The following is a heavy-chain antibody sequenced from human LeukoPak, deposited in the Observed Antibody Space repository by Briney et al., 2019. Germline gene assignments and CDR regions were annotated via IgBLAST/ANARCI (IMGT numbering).Heavy chain of an antibody. CDR1: GFTFDDFA. CDR3: ASAAAGMRWSFAFDI. J-gene: IGHJ3*02. V-gene: IGHV3-9*03. Sequence: PGRSLRLSCAASGFTFDDFAMHWVRQPPGKGLEWVSGISWNSGSVAYADSVKGRFTISRDNAKNSLYLQMNSLRDEDMALYYCASAAAGMRWSFAFDIWGQGTMVTVSS. CDR2: ISWNSGSV. D-gene: IGHD6-13*01.